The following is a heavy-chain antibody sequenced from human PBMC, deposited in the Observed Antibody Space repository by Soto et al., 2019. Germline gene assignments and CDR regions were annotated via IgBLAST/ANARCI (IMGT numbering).Heavy chain of an antibody. CDR3: AKDDLDIVVEVAAKGDGMDV. Sequence: QVQLVESGGGVVQPGRSLRLSCAASGFTFSSYGMHWVRQAPGKGLEWVAVISYDGSNKYYADSVKGRFTISRDNSKNTLYLQMNSLRAEDTAVYYCAKDDLDIVVEVAAKGDGMDVWGQGTTVTVSS. V-gene: IGHV3-30*18. CDR2: ISYDGSNK. D-gene: IGHD2-15*01. J-gene: IGHJ6*02. CDR1: GFTFSSYG.